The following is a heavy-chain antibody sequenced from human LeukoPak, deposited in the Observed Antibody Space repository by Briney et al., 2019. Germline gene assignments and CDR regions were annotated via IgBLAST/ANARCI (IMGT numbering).Heavy chain of an antibody. CDR3: ARVAGSIDY. CDR2: TNPNSGYT. V-gene: IGHV1-8*03. D-gene: IGHD6-19*01. Sequence: GASVTVSCKASGYTFTSYDINWVRQAPGQGLEWMGWTNPNSGYTVYAQKFQGRVTITRNTAISTAYMELSSLRSEDTAVYYCARVAGSIDYWGQGTLVTVSS. J-gene: IGHJ4*02. CDR1: GYTFTSYD.